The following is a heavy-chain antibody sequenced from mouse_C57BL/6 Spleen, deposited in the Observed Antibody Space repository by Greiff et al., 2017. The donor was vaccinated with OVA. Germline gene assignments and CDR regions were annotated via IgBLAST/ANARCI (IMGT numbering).Heavy chain of an antibody. J-gene: IGHJ4*01. Sequence: EVQLQQSGPVLVKPGASVKMSCKASGYTFTDYYMNWVKQSHGKSLEWIGVINPYNGGTSYNQKFKGKATLTVDKSSSTASMVLNSLTSEDSAVDYCARHGNFFYAMDYWGQGTSVTVSS. CDR2: INPYNGGT. CDR1: GYTFTDYY. D-gene: IGHD2-1*01. CDR3: ARHGNFFYAMDY. V-gene: IGHV1-19*01.